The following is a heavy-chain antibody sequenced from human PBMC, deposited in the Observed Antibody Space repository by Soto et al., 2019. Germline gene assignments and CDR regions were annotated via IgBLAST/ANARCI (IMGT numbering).Heavy chain of an antibody. J-gene: IGHJ3*02. CDR1: GFTFSSYA. CDR3: AKDRVYYDILTGYDDFDI. Sequence: GGSLRLSCAASGFTFSSYAMSWVRQAPGKGLEWVSAISGSGGSTYYADSLKGRFTISRDNSKNTLYLQMNSLRAEDTAVYYCAKDRVYYDILTGYDDFDIWGQGTMVTVSS. D-gene: IGHD3-9*01. CDR2: ISGSGGST. V-gene: IGHV3-23*01.